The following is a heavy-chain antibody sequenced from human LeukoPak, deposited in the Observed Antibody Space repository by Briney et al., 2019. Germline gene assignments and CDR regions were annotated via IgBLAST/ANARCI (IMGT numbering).Heavy chain of an antibody. CDR2: IIPIFGTA. D-gene: IGHD4-17*01. CDR1: GGTFSSYA. CDR3: ARDYGDYVLELL. J-gene: IGHJ4*02. Sequence: ASVKVSCKASGGTFSSYAISWVRQAPGQGLEWMGGIIPIFGTANYAQKFQGRVTITADESTSTAYMELSSLRSEDTAVYYCARDYGDYVLELLWGQGILVTVSS. V-gene: IGHV1-69*13.